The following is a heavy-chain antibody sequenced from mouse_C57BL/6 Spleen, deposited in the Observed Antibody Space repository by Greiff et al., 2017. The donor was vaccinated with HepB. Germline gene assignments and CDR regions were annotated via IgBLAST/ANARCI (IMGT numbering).Heavy chain of an antibody. Sequence: QVQLKQPGAELVKPGASVKLSCKASGYTFTSYWMQWVKQRPGQGLEWIGEIDPSDSYTNYNQKFKGKATLTVDTSSSTAYMQLSSLTSEDSAVYYCARFYYGYDEGFAYWGQGTLVTVSA. CDR2: IDPSDSYT. CDR1: GYTFTSYW. J-gene: IGHJ3*01. V-gene: IGHV1-50*01. D-gene: IGHD2-2*01. CDR3: ARFYYGYDEGFAY.